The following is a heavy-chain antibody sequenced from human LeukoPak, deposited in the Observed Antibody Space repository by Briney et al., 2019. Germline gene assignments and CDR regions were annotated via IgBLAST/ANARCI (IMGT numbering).Heavy chain of an antibody. CDR3: ARERDGNFDY. V-gene: IGHV4-34*01. J-gene: IGHJ4*02. Sequence: PSETLSLTCAVYGGSFSGYYWSWVRQPPGKGLEWIGEINHSGSTNYNPSLKSRVTISVDTSKNQFSLKLSYVTAEDTVVYCCARERDGNFDYWGQGTLVTASS. CDR1: GGSFSGYY. D-gene: IGHD1-1*01. CDR2: INHSGST.